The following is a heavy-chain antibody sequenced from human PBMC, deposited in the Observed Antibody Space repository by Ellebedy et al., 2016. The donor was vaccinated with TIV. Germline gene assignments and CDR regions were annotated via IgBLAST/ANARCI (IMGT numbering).Heavy chain of an antibody. Sequence: SETLSLXCTVSGGSISSSSDYWSWIRQPPGKGLEWIGEINHSGSTNYNPSLKSRVTISVDTSKNQFSLKLSSVTAADTAVYYCARGRGRWSWGQGTLVTVSS. D-gene: IGHD3-10*01. CDR3: ARGRGRWS. J-gene: IGHJ4*02. CDR2: INHSGST. V-gene: IGHV4-39*07. CDR1: GGSISSSSDY.